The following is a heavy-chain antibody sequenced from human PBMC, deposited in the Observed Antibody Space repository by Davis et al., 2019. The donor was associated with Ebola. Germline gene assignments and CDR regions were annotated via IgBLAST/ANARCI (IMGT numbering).Heavy chain of an antibody. CDR2: ISSSPSTV. J-gene: IGHJ4*02. D-gene: IGHD2-2*01. CDR1: GFIFSDYF. CDR3: ARTICSTTDCRSLDS. V-gene: IGHV3-48*02. Sequence: PGGSLRLSCAASGFIFSDYFMNWVRQAPGKGLELISDISSSPSTVYYANSVKGRFTISRDNAKNSLYLQMNNLRDEDTAVYYCARTICSTTDCRSLDSWGQGTLVTVSS.